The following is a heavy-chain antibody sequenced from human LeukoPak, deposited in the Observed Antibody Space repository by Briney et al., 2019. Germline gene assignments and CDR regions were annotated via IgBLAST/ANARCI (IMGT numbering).Heavy chain of an antibody. Sequence: GASVKVSCKASGYTFTGYYIHWVRQAPGLGLEWVGWINPNNGGRNFAQKFQGRVTMTRDTSINTAYMELTRLTSDDTAVYYCARWFYDASAHIDYWGQGTLVTVSS. CDR1: GYTFTGYY. J-gene: IGHJ4*02. CDR3: ARWFYDASAHIDY. CDR2: INPNNGGR. V-gene: IGHV1-2*02. D-gene: IGHD3-22*01.